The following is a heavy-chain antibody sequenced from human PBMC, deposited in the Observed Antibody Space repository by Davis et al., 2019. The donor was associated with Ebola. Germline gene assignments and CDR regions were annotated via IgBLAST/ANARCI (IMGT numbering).Heavy chain of an antibody. V-gene: IGHV3-21*06. D-gene: IGHD1-1*01. Sequence: GGSLRLSCAASGFTFSSYSMNWVRQAPGKGLEWVSSISSSSSYIYYADSVKGRFTISRDNAKNSLYLQMNSLRVEDTGVYYCTRFSRGDLENYWGQGAPVTVSS. CDR1: GFTFSSYS. CDR3: TRFSRGDLENY. CDR2: ISSSSSYI. J-gene: IGHJ4*02.